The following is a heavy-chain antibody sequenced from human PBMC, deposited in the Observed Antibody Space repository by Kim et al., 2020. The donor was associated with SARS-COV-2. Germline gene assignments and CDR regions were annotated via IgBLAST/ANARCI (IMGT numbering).Heavy chain of an antibody. J-gene: IGHJ5*02. CDR2: INPNSGGT. Sequence: ASVKVSCKASGYTFTGYYMHWVRQAPGQGLEWMGWINPNSGGTNYAQKFQGRVTMTRDTSISTAYMELSRLRSDDTAVYYCARDSGAMVYAGWFDPWGQGTRVTVSS. V-gene: IGHV1-2*02. CDR1: GYTFTGYY. D-gene: IGHD2-8*01. CDR3: ARDSGAMVYAGWFDP.